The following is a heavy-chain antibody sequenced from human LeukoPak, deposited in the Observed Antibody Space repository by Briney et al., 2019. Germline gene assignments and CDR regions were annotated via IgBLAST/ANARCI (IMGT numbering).Heavy chain of an antibody. CDR1: GFTFSSYA. CDR2: ISYDGSNK. Sequence: GGSLRLSCAASGFTFSSYAMHWVRQALGKGLEWVAVISYDGSNKYYADSVKGRFTISRDNSKNTLYLQMNSLRAEDTAVYYCARDSSSGSAAFDYWGQGTLVTVSS. CDR3: ARDSSSGSAAFDY. D-gene: IGHD6-19*01. J-gene: IGHJ4*02. V-gene: IGHV3-30*04.